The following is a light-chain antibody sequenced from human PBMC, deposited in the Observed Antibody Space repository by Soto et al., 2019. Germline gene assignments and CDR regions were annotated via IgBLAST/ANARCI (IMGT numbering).Light chain of an antibody. CDR3: SSYTGSSTYV. Sequence: LYEPTSVPGFPGQRTASPCTGSSSAVGGYNYVSWYQQHPGKAPKLMIYDVSNRPSGVSNRFSGSKSGNTASLTISGLQAEDESDYYCSSYTGSSTYVFGTGTKVTVL. CDR1: SSAVGGYNY. CDR2: DVS. J-gene: IGLJ1*01. V-gene: IGLV2-14*01.